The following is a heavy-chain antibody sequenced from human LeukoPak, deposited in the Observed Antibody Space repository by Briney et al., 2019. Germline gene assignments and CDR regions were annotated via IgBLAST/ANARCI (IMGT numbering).Heavy chain of an antibody. CDR2: IYYSGST. D-gene: IGHD1-26*01. CDR3: ARVRSGSLDY. V-gene: IGHV4-39*07. J-gene: IGHJ4*02. Sequence: SETLSLTCTVSGGSISSSSYYWGWIRQPPGKGLEWIGSIYYSGSTYYNPSLKSRVTISVDTSKNQFSLKLSSVTAADTAVYYYARVRSGSLDYWGQGTLVTVSS. CDR1: GGSISSSSYY.